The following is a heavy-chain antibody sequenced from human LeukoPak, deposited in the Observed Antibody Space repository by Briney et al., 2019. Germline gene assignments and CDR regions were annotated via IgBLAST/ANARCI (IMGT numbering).Heavy chain of an antibody. CDR2: INHSGST. J-gene: IGHJ4*02. D-gene: IGHD3-3*01. V-gene: IGHV4-34*01. CDR1: GGSFSGYH. Sequence: PSETLSLTCAVYGGSFSGYHWSWIRQPPGKGLEWIGQINHSGSTNYNPSLKSRVTISVDTSKNQFSPKLSSVTAADTAVYYCVRGQSYYDFWSGYYISNYFDYWGQGTLVTVSS. CDR3: VRGQSYYDFWSGYYISNYFDY.